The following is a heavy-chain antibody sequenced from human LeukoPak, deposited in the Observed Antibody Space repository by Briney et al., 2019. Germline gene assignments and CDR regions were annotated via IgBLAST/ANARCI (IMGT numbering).Heavy chain of an antibody. V-gene: IGHV4-39*01. Sequence: PSETLSLTWTVSGGSISSSSYFWAWIRQHPGKGLEWIGSIYNSGSTYYNPCLKSRVTVSVDTSKNQLSLKVNSVTAADTAVYYCARQDYYEKSGYYYFDHWGQGTLVTVSS. J-gene: IGHJ4*02. CDR1: GGSISSSSYF. D-gene: IGHD3-22*01. CDR3: ARQDYYEKSGYYYFDH. CDR2: IYNSGST.